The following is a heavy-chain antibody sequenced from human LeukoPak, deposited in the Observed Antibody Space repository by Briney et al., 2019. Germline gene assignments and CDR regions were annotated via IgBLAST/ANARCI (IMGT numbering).Heavy chain of an antibody. CDR3: ARMYSSSWRDFDY. CDR2: MNPNSGNT. D-gene: IGHD6-13*01. Sequence: ASVKVSCKASGYTFTGYYMNWVRQATGQGLEWMGWMNPNSGNTGYAQKFQGRVTMTRNTSISTAYMELSSLRSEDTAVYYCARMYSSSWRDFDYWGQGTLVTVSS. J-gene: IGHJ4*02. V-gene: IGHV1-8*02. CDR1: GYTFTGYY.